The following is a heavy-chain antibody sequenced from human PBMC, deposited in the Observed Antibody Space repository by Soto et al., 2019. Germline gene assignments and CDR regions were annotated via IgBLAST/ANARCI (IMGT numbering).Heavy chain of an antibody. J-gene: IGHJ4*02. Sequence: GVTLRHCCAVSGFSCSSYGMHWGRQPPAKGLEWAAFISHDGSNDYYADSVKGRYTISRDNYKNTVYLQMNSLRVEDTAVYYCATDANEYLWEYYFDFWGQGTLVTVSS. CDR1: GFSCSSYG. D-gene: IGHD3-16*01. CDR3: ATDANEYLWEYYFDF. V-gene: IGHV3-30*03. CDR2: ISHDGSND.